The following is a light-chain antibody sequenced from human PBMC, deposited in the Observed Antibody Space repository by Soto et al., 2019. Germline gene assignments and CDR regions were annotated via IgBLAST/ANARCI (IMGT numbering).Light chain of an antibody. Sequence: DIVMTQSPLSLPVTPGEPASISCRSSQSLLHYNGYNYLDWYLQKPGQSPQLLIYLGSNRASGVPDRFSGSGSGTDFTLKISRVEAEDVGVYYCMQALQTQWTFGQGTKVEIK. CDR1: QSLLHYNGYNY. CDR2: LGS. J-gene: IGKJ1*01. V-gene: IGKV2-28*01. CDR3: MQALQTQWT.